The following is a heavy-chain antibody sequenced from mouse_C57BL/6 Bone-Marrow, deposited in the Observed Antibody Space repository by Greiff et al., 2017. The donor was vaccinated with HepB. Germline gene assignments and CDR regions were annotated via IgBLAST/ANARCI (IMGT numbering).Heavy chain of an antibody. CDR1: GFTFSSYA. V-gene: IGHV5-4*01. CDR3: ARDITTVVAVYYAMDY. Sequence: EVQLVESGGGLVKPGGSLKLSCAASGFTFSSYAMSWVRQTPEKRLEWVATISDGGSYTYYPDNVKGRFTISRDTAKNNLYLQMSHLKSEDTAMYYCARDITTVVAVYYAMDYWGQGTSVTVSS. CDR2: ISDGGSYT. D-gene: IGHD1-1*01. J-gene: IGHJ4*01.